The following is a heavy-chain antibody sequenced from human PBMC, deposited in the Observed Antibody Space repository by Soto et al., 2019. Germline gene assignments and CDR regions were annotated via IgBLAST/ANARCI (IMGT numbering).Heavy chain of an antibody. V-gene: IGHV4-59*08. CDR1: GGSISVYY. CDR3: ARGGWRHIDY. CDR2: IYYSGST. D-gene: IGHD3-3*01. J-gene: IGHJ4*02. Sequence: QVQLQESGPGLVKPSETLSLTCTVSGGSISVYYWSWIRQPPGKGLEWIGYIYYSGSTNYNPSLKSRVTISVDTSKTQFSLKLSSVTAADTAVYYCARGGWRHIDYWGQGTLVTVSS.